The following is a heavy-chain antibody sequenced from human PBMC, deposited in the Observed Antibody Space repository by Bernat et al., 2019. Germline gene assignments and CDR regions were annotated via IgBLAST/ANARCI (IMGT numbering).Heavy chain of an antibody. CDR1: GFTFSSYG. Sequence: QVQLVESGGGVVQPGGSLRLSCAASGFTFSSYGMHWVRQAPGKGLEWVAVIRYDGSNKYYADSVKGRFTISRDNSKNTLYLQMNSLRAEDTAVYYCAKDSWFAGGSIAAGRYGMDVWGQGTTVTVSS. V-gene: IGHV3-30*02. CDR3: AKDSWFAGGSIAAGRYGMDV. D-gene: IGHD6-6*01. J-gene: IGHJ6*02. CDR2: IRYDGSNK.